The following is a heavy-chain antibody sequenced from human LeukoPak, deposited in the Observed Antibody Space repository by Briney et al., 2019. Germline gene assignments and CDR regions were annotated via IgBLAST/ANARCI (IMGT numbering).Heavy chain of an antibody. CDR1: GYTFTNYN. CDR2: ISAYNGNT. J-gene: IGHJ6*02. CDR3: ARDSVDFWSGYYYYYYYGMDV. Sequence: ASVKVSCKASGYTFTNYNIDWARQAPGQGLEWMGWISAYNGNTNYAQKLQGRVTMTTDTSTSTAYMELRSLRSDDTAVYYCARDSVDFWSGYYYYYYYGMDVWGQGTTVTVSS. D-gene: IGHD3-3*01. V-gene: IGHV1-18*01.